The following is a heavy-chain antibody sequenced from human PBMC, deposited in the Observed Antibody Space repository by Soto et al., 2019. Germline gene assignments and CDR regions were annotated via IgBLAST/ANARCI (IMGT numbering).Heavy chain of an antibody. D-gene: IGHD2-15*01. CDR3: ARPAKNGVGDY. J-gene: IGHJ4*02. CDR1: GGSISSYY. Sequence: QVQLQVSGRGLVKPSETLSLTCTVSGGSISSYYWRWIRQPPGKGLEWIGFIYYSGSTNYIPTLKSRVTLSVDPSKNQFSLKLSSVTAADTAVYYCARPAKNGVGDYWGQGTLVTVSS. CDR2: IYYSGST. V-gene: IGHV4-59*08.